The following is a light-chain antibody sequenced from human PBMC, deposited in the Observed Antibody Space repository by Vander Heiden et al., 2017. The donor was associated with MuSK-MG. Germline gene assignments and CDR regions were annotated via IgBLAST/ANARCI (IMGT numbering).Light chain of an antibody. V-gene: IGKV1-39*01. J-gene: IGKJ1*01. CDR3: QQSYSTPPWT. Sequence: DIPTTQSPSSLSASVGDRVTITCRASQSISSYLNWYQQKPGKAPKLLIYAASSLQSGVPSRFSGSGSGTDFTLTISSLQPEDFATYYCQQSYSTPPWTFGQGTKVEIK. CDR1: QSISSY. CDR2: AAS.